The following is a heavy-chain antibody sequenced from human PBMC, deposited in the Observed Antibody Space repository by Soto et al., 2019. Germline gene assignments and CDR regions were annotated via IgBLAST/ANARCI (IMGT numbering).Heavy chain of an antibody. CDR1: GFTFSSYS. J-gene: IGHJ6*02. D-gene: IGHD1-7*01. CDR3: VRVWPGTTNGMDV. CDR2: ISTSSSTI. V-gene: IGHV3-48*02. Sequence: GGSLILSCAASGFTFSSYSMNWVRQAPGKGLEWISYISTSSSTIYYADSVKGRFTISRDNAKNSLHLQMNSLRHEDTAVYYCVRVWPGTTNGMDVWGQGTTVTV.